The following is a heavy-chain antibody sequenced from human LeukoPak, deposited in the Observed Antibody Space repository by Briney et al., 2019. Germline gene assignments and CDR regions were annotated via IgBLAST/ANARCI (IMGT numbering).Heavy chain of an antibody. CDR3: ARDNSVGDVAWWFDP. CDR1: GYTFTGYY. Sequence: ASVKVSRKASGYTFTGYYMHWVRQAPGQGLEWLGLINPSGSSTLYAQKFQGRVTMTRDMSTTTDYMELSSLRSEDTAVYYCARDNSVGDVAWWFDPWGQGTLVTVSS. V-gene: IGHV1-46*01. D-gene: IGHD1-26*01. J-gene: IGHJ5*02. CDR2: INPSGSST.